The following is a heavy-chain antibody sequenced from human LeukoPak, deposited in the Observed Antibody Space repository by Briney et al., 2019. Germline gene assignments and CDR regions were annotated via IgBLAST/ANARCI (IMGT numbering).Heavy chain of an antibody. D-gene: IGHD1-26*01. V-gene: IGHV1-2*02. J-gene: IGHJ6*03. CDR2: INPNSGGT. Sequence: ASVKVSCKASGYTFTGYCMHWVRQAPGQGLEWMGWINPNSGGTNYAQKFQGRVTMTRDTSISTAYMELSRLRSDDTAVYYCARAQVGARKYYYYYYMDVWGKGTTVTVSS. CDR3: ARAQVGARKYYYYYYMDV. CDR1: GYTFTGYC.